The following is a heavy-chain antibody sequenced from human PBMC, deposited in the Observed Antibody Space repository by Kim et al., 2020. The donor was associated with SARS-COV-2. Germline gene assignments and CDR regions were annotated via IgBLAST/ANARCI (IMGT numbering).Heavy chain of an antibody. Sequence: SETLSLTCTVSGGSISSGGYYWYWIRQHPGKGLEWIGNIDYSGTTYYSPSLKSRVSISVDTSKNQFSLKLTSVTAADTAVYYCAGSNYYGSGEAAPPDSWGQGTLVTVSS. CDR3: AGSNYYGSGEAAPPDS. CDR1: GGSISSGGYY. D-gene: IGHD3-10*01. J-gene: IGHJ4*02. CDR2: IDYSGTT. V-gene: IGHV4-31*03.